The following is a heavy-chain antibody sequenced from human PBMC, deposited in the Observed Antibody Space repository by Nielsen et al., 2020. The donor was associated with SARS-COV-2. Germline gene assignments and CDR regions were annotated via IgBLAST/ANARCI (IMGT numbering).Heavy chain of an antibody. D-gene: IGHD3-22*01. Sequence: ASVKVSCKASGYTFTSYAVHWVRQAPGQRLEWMGWINAGNGNTKYSQKFQGRVTITRDTSASTAYMELSSLRSEDTAVYYCARDAGYYDSSGYYPVAYDYWGQGTLVTVSS. J-gene: IGHJ4*02. CDR2: INAGNGNT. CDR1: GYTFTSYA. CDR3: ARDAGYYDSSGYYPVAYDY. V-gene: IGHV1-3*01.